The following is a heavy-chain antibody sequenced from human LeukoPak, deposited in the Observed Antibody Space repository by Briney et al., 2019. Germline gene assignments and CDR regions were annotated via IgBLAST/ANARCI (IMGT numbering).Heavy chain of an antibody. CDR1: GYSISSGYQ. J-gene: IGHJ5*02. D-gene: IGHD5-12*01. CDR2: MFHSEST. CDR3: ARESLVATGGWFDP. V-gene: IGHV4-38-2*02. Sequence: SETLSLTCAVSGYSISSGYQWGWIRQPPGKGLEWIGSMFHSESTYYNPSLKSRVTISVDTSKNQFSLKLSSVTAADTAVFYCARESLVATGGWFDPWGQGTLVTVSS.